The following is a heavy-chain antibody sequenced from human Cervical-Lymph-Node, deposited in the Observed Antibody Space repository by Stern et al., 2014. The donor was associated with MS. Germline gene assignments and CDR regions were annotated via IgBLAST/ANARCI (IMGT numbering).Heavy chain of an antibody. Sequence: QEQPVQSVVEAKQPGASANASRKASGYTFTVAHHIHWVRQAPGQGREWMGRNHPKKGATNYEQKVQARVTMKRETSIGTAYAEVHSLTSDDTAVYYCATNILTGYKDLINSWGQGTLLTVSS. CDR3: ATNILTGYKDLINS. V-gene: IGHV1-2*06. CDR2: NHPKKGAT. CDR1: GYTFTVAHH. J-gene: IGHJ4*02. D-gene: IGHD3-9*01.